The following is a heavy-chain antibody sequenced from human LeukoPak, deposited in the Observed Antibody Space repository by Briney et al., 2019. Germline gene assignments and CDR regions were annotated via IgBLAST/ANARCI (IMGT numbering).Heavy chain of an antibody. CDR3: VRDRTKYCSSTSCPLDY. Sequence: GASVKVSCKASGYSFTSHGISWVRQAPGQGLEWMGWIGAYNGHTNYAQKLQGRVTMTTDTSTSTAYMELRRLRSDDTAVYYCVRDRTKYCSSTSCPLDYWGQGTLVTVSS. D-gene: IGHD2-2*01. CDR2: IGAYNGHT. V-gene: IGHV1-18*01. J-gene: IGHJ4*02. CDR1: GYSFTSHG.